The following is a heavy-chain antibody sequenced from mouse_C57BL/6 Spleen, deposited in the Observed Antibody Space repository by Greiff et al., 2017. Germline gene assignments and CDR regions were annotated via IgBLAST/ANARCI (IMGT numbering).Heavy chain of an antibody. CDR3: ARRGNYYGSSSHYYAMDY. V-gene: IGHV1-82*01. CDR1: GYAFSSSW. Sequence: QVQLQQSGPELVKPGASVKISCKASGYAFSSSWMNWVKQRPGKGLEWIGRIYPGDGDTNYNGKFKGKATLTADKSSSPAYMQLSSLTSEDSAVYFCARRGNYYGSSSHYYAMDYWGQGTSVTVSS. J-gene: IGHJ4*01. D-gene: IGHD1-1*01. CDR2: IYPGDGDT.